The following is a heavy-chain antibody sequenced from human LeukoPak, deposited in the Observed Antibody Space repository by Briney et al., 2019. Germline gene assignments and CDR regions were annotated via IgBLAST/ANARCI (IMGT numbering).Heavy chain of an antibody. D-gene: IGHD3-10*01. CDR1: GGTFSSYA. Sequence: ASAKVSCKASGGTFSSYAISWVRQAPGQGLEWMGRIIPILGIANYAQKFQGRVTITADKSTSTAYMELSSLRSEDTAVYYCAKGARELWIGESGNWFDPWGQGTLVTVSS. V-gene: IGHV1-69*04. CDR3: AKGARELWIGESGNWFDP. CDR2: IIPILGIA. J-gene: IGHJ5*02.